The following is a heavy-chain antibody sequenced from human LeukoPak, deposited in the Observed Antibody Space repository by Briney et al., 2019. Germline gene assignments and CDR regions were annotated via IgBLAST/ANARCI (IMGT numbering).Heavy chain of an antibody. V-gene: IGHV3-23*01. CDR2: VSGSGDST. CDR3: AKPPPDSSSWLFDF. CDR1: GFTFSSFA. Sequence: GGSLRLSCAASGFTFSSFAMSWVRQAPGKGLEWVSTVSGSGDSTYYADSVKGRFTISRDNSKNTLYLQMNSLRAEDTAVYYCAKPPPDSSSWLFDFWGQGTLVTVSS. D-gene: IGHD6-13*01. J-gene: IGHJ4*02.